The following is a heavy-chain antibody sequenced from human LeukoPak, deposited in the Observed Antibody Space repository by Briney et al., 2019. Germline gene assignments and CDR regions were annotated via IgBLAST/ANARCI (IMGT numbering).Heavy chain of an antibody. CDR1: GSSFTSYW. CDR3: ARLEGYCSGGSCFGPDY. V-gene: IGHV5-51*01. CDR2: LYPGDSHT. D-gene: IGHD2-15*01. J-gene: IGHJ4*02. Sequence: GGSPKTSLKGSGSSFTSYWITWVRPMPGKGLERTGILYPGDSHTRSSPSFQAPTTLSPNTSIRTASLQWSSLKASGTAMYYCARLEGYCSGGSCFGPDYWGQGTLVTVSS.